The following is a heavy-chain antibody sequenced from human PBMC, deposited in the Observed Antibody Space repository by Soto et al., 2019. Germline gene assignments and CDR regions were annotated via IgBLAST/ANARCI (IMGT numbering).Heavy chain of an antibody. V-gene: IGHV4-34*01. J-gene: IGHJ4*02. Sequence: SETLSLTCAVYGGSFSGYYWSWIRQPPGKGLEWIGEINHSGSTNYNPSLKSRVTISVDTSKNQFSLKLSSVTAADTAVYYCASYRAVAGTGYWGQGTLVTVSS. CDR3: ASYRAVAGTGY. CDR2: INHSGST. CDR1: GGSFSGYY. D-gene: IGHD6-19*01.